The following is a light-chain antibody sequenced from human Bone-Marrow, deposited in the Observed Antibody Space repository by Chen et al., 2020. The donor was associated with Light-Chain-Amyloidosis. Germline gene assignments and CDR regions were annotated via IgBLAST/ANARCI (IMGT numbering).Light chain of an antibody. V-gene: IGKV4-1*01. CDR3: QQYYSSPWT. CDR2: WTS. CDR1: QNVLYSSNNKNY. Sequence: DIVMTQSPDSLAVSLGERATINCKSSQNVLYSSNNKNYLAWYQQRPGQPPKLLIYWTSTREFGVPDRFRGSGSGTDFTLTNSSLQAEDVAGYYCQQYYSSPWTFGQGTRVEIK. J-gene: IGKJ1*01.